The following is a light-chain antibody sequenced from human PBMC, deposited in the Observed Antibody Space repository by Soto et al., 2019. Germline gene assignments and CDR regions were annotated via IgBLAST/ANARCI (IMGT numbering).Light chain of an antibody. Sequence: DIQMTPSPSTLAGSVGDRFAITCRASQTIRKHLNWYQQQPGKAPKLLXYAASSLQSGVPSRFSGSGSGTDFTLTIRSLQPEDVETYYCQPCYSSPLTFGGGTKVDIK. CDR2: AAS. CDR3: QPCYSSPLT. CDR1: QTIRKH. V-gene: IGKV1-39*01. J-gene: IGKJ4*01.